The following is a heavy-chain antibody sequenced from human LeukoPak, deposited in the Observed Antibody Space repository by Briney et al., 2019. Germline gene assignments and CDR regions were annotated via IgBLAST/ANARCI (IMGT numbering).Heavy chain of an antibody. CDR2: ISGSGGST. CDR3: AKAGSYHYFDY. V-gene: IGHV3-23*01. J-gene: IGHJ4*02. CDR1: GFTFSSYG. D-gene: IGHD1-26*01. Sequence: GGSLRLSCAASGFTFSSYGMSWVRQAPGKGLEWVSAISGSGGSTYYADSVKGRFTISRDNSKDTLYLQMNSLRAEDTAVYYCAKAGSYHYFDYWGQGTLVTVSS.